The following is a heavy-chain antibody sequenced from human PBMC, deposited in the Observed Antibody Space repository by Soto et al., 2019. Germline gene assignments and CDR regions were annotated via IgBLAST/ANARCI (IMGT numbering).Heavy chain of an antibody. Sequence: EVQLVQSGAEVKKPGESLKISCKGSGYSFTSYWIGWVRQMPGKGLEWMGIIYPGDSDTRYSPSFQGQVTISADKSISTAYLQWSSLKASDTAMYYCASQEMATKNVDAFDISGQGTMVTVSS. J-gene: IGHJ3*02. CDR1: GYSFTSYW. CDR3: ASQEMATKNVDAFDI. CDR2: IYPGDSDT. D-gene: IGHD5-12*01. V-gene: IGHV5-51*01.